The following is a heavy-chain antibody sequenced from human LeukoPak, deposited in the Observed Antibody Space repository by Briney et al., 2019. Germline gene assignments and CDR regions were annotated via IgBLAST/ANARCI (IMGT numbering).Heavy chain of an antibody. V-gene: IGHV5-51*01. J-gene: IGHJ4*02. D-gene: IGHD3-10*01. Sequence: GESLKISCKGSGYSFTSYWIGWVRQMPGKGLEWMGIIHPGDSDTRYSPSFQGQVTLSADKSINTAYLQWSSLKASDTAMYYCARGMYYYGSVSEYYFDYWGQGTLVTVSS. CDR3: ARGMYYYGSVSEYYFDY. CDR1: GYSFTSYW. CDR2: IHPGDSDT.